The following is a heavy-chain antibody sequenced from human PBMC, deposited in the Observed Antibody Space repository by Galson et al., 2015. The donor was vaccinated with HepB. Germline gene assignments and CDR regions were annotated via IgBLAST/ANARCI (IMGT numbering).Heavy chain of an antibody. D-gene: IGHD3-22*01. CDR1: GFTFSDYY. Sequence: SLRLSCAASGFTFSDYYMSWIRQAPGKGLEWVANIKQDGSEKYYVDSVKGRFTISRDNPKNTLYLEMNSLRAEGTAVYYCARGDPYDQNSGYSPPLDRWGQGTLVTDSS. CDR2: IKQDGSEK. CDR3: ARGDPYDQNSGYSPPLDR. V-gene: IGHV3-7*04. J-gene: IGHJ5*02.